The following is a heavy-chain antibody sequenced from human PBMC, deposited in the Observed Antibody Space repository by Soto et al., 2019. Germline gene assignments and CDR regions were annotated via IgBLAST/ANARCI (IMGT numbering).Heavy chain of an antibody. CDR2: ISTYNGRT. Sequence: QIQLVQSGGEVKKPGASVKVSCKASGYSFTDYGIHWVRQAPGQGLEWMGWISTYNGRTSYAQNIQGRVNMTKDTSTTIAYMELRSLRSDDTAVYYCARRYGEPSSAAGFDCWGQGTLVIVSS. CDR1: GYSFTDYG. J-gene: IGHJ4*02. D-gene: IGHD5-12*01. V-gene: IGHV1-18*01. CDR3: ARRYGEPSSAAGFDC.